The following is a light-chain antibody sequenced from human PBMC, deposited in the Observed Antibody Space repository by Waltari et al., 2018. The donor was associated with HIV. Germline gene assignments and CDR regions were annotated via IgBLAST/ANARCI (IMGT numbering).Light chain of an antibody. CDR2: EVS. V-gene: IGLV2-8*01. CDR3: SSYAGRNNFNV. Sequence: QSALTQPPSASGSPGQSVTISCTGTISDVGGYSCVSWYQQHPGKAPKLMIYEVSKRPSGVPNRFSGSKSGNTASLTVSGLQAEDEADYYCSSYAGRNNFNVFGTGTKVTVL. J-gene: IGLJ1*01. CDR1: ISDVGGYSC.